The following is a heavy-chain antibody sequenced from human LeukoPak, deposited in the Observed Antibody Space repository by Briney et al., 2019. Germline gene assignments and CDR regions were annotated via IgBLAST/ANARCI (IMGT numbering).Heavy chain of an antibody. V-gene: IGHV3-23*01. D-gene: IGHD5-12*01. J-gene: IGHJ4*02. Sequence: PGGSLRLSCAASGFTFSSYAMSWVRQAPGKGLEWVSAISGSGGSTYYADSVKGRFTISRDNSKNTLYLQMNGLRAEDTAVYYCAKAKNYSGYLYFDYWGQGTLVTVSS. CDR2: ISGSGGST. CDR1: GFTFSSYA. CDR3: AKAKNYSGYLYFDY.